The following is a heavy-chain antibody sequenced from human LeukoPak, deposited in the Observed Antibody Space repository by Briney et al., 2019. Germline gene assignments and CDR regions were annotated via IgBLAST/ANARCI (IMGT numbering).Heavy chain of an antibody. D-gene: IGHD2-2*01. CDR1: GFTVSSNS. CDR2: IYSDNT. J-gene: IGHJ5*02. V-gene: IGHV3-53*01. Sequence: GGSLRLSCTVSGFTVSSNSMSWVRQAPGKGLEWVSFIYSDNTHYSDSVKGRFTISRDNSKNTLYLQMNSLRAEDTAVYYCARVVTPRYCTTPSCYWKGWFDPWGQGTLVTVSS. CDR3: ARVVTPRYCTTPSCYWKGWFDP.